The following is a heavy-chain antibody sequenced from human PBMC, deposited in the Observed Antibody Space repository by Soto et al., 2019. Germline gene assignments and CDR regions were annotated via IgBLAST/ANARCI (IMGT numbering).Heavy chain of an antibody. CDR3: AHRQSGLFDI. CDR2: IYWDDDK. D-gene: IGHD3-10*01. J-gene: IGHJ3*02. Sequence: QITLKESGPTLVKPTQTLTLTCTFSGFSLTTGGVGVAWIRQPPGKALEWLALIYWDDDKRYNPSLKSRLTITKDTSKNQVALTMTNMDPVDTATYYCAHRQSGLFDIWGQGTMVPVSS. CDR1: GFSLTTGGVG. V-gene: IGHV2-5*02.